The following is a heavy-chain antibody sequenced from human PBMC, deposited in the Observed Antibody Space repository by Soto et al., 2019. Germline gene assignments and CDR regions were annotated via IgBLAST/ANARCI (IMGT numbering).Heavy chain of an antibody. CDR1: GGTFSSYA. D-gene: IGHD3-22*01. J-gene: IGHJ4*02. CDR3: ARGVRASHYYDSSGSVDFDY. CDR2: IIPIFGTA. Sequence: SVKVSCKASGGTFSSYAISWVRQAPGQGLEWMGGIIPIFGTANYAQKFQGRVTITADESTSTAYMELSSLRSEDTTVYYCARGVRASHYYDSSGSVDFDYWGQGTLVTVSS. V-gene: IGHV1-69*13.